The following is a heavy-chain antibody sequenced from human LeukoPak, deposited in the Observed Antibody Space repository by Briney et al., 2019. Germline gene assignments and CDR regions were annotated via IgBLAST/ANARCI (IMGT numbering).Heavy chain of an antibody. CDR3: VHWRWLQYYYYGMDV. CDR1: GFTFSSYW. CDR2: IKQDGSEK. Sequence: GGSLRLSCAASGFTFSSYWMSWVRQAPGKGLEWVANIKQDGSEKYYVDSVKGRFTISRDNAKNSLYLQMNSLRAEDTAVYYCVHWRWLQYYYYGMDVWGQGTTVTVSS. J-gene: IGHJ6*02. D-gene: IGHD5-24*01. V-gene: IGHV3-7*01.